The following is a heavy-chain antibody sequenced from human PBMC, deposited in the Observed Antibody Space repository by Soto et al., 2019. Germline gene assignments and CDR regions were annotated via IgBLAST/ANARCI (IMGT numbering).Heavy chain of an antibody. CDR3: AKESVEATYSYYGMDV. CDR1: GFSFDSDG. J-gene: IGHJ6*02. Sequence: PGGSLRLSCAGSGFSFDSDGMHWVRQAPGKGLEWVTTVSFDSKNKYYIDSVEGRFTISRDNSKNMLYLQMNSLRQEDTAVYYCAKESVEATYSYYGMDVWGPGTTVTVSS. V-gene: IGHV3-30*18. D-gene: IGHD4-4*01. CDR2: VSFDSKNK.